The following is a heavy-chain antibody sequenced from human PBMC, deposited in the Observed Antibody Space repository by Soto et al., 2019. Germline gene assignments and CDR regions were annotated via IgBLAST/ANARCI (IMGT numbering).Heavy chain of an antibody. Sequence: EVQLVESGGGVVQPGGSLRLSCAVSGFTFGSYWMNWVRLIPGKGLEWVAYIKPDGSATYYVDSVKGRFTISRDNATNSLYRQMTSLRVEDTSVYYCARAGYCGPGCYYYFDYWGQGTLVTVSS. D-gene: IGHD2-21*02. V-gene: IGHV3-7*01. CDR2: IKPDGSAT. J-gene: IGHJ4*02. CDR3: ARAGYCGPGCYYYFDY. CDR1: GFTFGSYW.